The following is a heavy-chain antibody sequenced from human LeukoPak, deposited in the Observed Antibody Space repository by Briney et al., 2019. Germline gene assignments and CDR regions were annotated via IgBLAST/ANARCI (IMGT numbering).Heavy chain of an antibody. Sequence: ASVKVSCKASGYTFTSYYMHWVRQAPGQGLEWMGIINPSGGSTSYAQKFQGRVTMTRDTSTSTVYMELSSLRSEDTAVYYCARGDPSEMATRAAFDIWGQGTMVTVSS. CDR3: ARGDPSEMATRAAFDI. D-gene: IGHD5-24*01. CDR2: INPSGGST. J-gene: IGHJ3*02. V-gene: IGHV1-46*01. CDR1: GYTFTSYY.